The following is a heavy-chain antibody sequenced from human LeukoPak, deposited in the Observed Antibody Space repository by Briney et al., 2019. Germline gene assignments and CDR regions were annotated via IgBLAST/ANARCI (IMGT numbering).Heavy chain of an antibody. Sequence: GGSLRLSCAASGFTLSSYWMTWVRQAPGKRLEWVATINQDGSRKFYLDSVDGRFTVSRDNARNSLHLQMISLRADDTAVYYCARDADLHTADYWGQGTLVTVSS. CDR3: ARDADLHTADY. V-gene: IGHV3-7*01. J-gene: IGHJ4*02. CDR2: INQDGSRK. CDR1: GFTLSSYW. D-gene: IGHD2-2*02.